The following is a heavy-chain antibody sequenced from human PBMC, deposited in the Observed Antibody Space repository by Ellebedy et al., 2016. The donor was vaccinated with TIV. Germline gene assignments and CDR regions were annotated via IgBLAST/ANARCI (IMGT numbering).Heavy chain of an antibody. CDR1: GGSISSSSYY. CDR3: ARSRGDHYDSRFYYNT. D-gene: IGHD3-22*01. CDR2: IYYSGST. V-gene: IGHV4-39*07. J-gene: IGHJ4*02. Sequence: SETLSLTCTVSGGSISSSSYYWGWIRQPPGKGLEWIGSIYYSGSTYYSPSLKSRVTISADTSKNQFSLNLSSVTAADTAVYYCARSRGDHYDSRFYYNTWGQGTLTIVSS.